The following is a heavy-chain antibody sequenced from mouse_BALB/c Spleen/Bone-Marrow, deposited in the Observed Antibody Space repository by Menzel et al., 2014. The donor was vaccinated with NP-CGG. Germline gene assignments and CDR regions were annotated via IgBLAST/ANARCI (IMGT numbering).Heavy chain of an antibody. CDR2: ILPGSDST. CDR3: ARRVPFAY. Sequence: VQRVESGAELMKPGASVKISCKATGYTFSSYWIEWVKQRPGHGLEWIGEILPGSDSTNYNEKFKGKATFTADTSSNTAYMQLSSLTSEDSAVYYCARRVPFAYWGQGTLVTVSA. V-gene: IGHV1-9*01. CDR1: GYTFSSYW. J-gene: IGHJ3*01.